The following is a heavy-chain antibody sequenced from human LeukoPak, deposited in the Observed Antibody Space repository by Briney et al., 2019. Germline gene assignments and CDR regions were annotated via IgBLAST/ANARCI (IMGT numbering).Heavy chain of an antibody. J-gene: IGHJ4*02. V-gene: IGHV4-59*01. Sequence: PSETLSLNCTVSGGSISSYYWSWIRQPPGKGLKWIGYIYYSGSTNYNPSLKSRVTISVDTSKNQFSLKLSSVTAADTAVYYCARGATVSYYFDYWGQGTLVTVSS. CDR3: ARGATVSYYFDY. CDR1: GGSISSYY. CDR2: IYYSGST. D-gene: IGHD4-17*01.